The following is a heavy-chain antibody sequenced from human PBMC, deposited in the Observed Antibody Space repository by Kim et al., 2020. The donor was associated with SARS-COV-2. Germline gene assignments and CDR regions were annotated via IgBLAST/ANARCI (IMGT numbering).Heavy chain of an antibody. Sequence: SETLSLTCTVSGGSISSSSYYWGWIRQPPGKGLEWIGSIYYSGSTYYNPSLKSRVTISVDTSKNQFSLKLSSVTAADTAVYYCARRPAGRYFDWLLSEPFDYWGQGTLVTVSS. V-gene: IGHV4-39*01. D-gene: IGHD3-9*01. J-gene: IGHJ4*02. CDR1: GGSISSSSYY. CDR3: ARRPAGRYFDWLLSEPFDY. CDR2: IYYSGST.